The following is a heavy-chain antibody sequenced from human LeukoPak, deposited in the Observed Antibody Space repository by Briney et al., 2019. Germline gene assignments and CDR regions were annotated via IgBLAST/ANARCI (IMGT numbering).Heavy chain of an antibody. CDR1: GGTFRRYA. V-gene: IGHV1-69*04. CDR2: IIPILGIA. J-gene: IGHJ5*02. CDR3: AIVTSNWFDP. Sequence: SVKVSCKASGGTFRRYAISWVRQAPGQGLEWGVRIIPILGIANYAQKFQGRVTITADKSTSTAYMELSSLSSEDTAVYYCAIVTSNWFDPWGQGTLVTVSS.